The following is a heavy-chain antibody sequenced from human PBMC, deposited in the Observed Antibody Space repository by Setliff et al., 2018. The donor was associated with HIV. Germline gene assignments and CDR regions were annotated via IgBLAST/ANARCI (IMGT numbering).Heavy chain of an antibody. Sequence: GGSLRLSCAGSGFTFSSYWMSWVRQAPGKGLEWVANIKGDGSEKYYVDSVKGRFTISRDNAKNSLYLQMNTLRVEDTAVYYCMYGGRTATTHWGQGTLVTVS. J-gene: IGHJ4*02. CDR1: GFTFSSYW. CDR3: MYGGRTATTH. V-gene: IGHV3-7*01. D-gene: IGHD4-17*01. CDR2: IKGDGSEK.